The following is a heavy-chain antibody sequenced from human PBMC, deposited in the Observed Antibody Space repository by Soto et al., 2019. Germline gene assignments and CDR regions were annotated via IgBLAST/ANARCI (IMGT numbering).Heavy chain of an antibody. J-gene: IGHJ5*02. CDR1: RYNFNNFW. CDR2: IDPRDSYT. CDR3: ARLYGSCSTCASLFDP. V-gene: IGHV5-10-1*01. D-gene: IGHD2-2*01. Sequence: XGSLKISYTGFRYNFNNFWNGWGRQMTGRGLEWVGSIDPRDSYTSYSPSFQGHVTISGDKSISAVYLQWGSLKASDTAMYYCARLYGSCSTCASLFDPWGQGTL.